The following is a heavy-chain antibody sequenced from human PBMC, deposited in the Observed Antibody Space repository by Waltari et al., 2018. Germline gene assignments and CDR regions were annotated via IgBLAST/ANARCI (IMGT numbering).Heavy chain of an antibody. J-gene: IGHJ4*02. D-gene: IGHD5-18*01. CDR2: ISAYNGNT. CDR1: RVRFSRYG. CDR3: ARDRSGYKYGSN. Sequence: QLVQSGAEFNKPGAPAKVPCQASRVRFSRYGISWVRQAPGQGLEWLGWISAYNGNTHYAQKFQGRLTMTTDTSTSTAYMDLRSLRSDDTAIYYCARDRSGYKYGSNWGQGTLVTVSS. V-gene: IGHV1-18*01.